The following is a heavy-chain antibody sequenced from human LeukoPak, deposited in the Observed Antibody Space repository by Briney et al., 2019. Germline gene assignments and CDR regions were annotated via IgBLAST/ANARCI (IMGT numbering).Heavy chain of an antibody. CDR1: GGSISSYY. CDR2: IYYSGST. J-gene: IGHJ4*02. Sequence: SETLSLTCTVSGGSISSYYWSWIRQPPGKGLEYIGYIYYSGSTNYNPSLKSRLTISVDTSKNQFSLKLSSVTAADTAVYYCARGMVRGITFDYWGQGTLVTVSS. CDR3: ARGMVRGITFDY. D-gene: IGHD3-10*01. V-gene: IGHV4-59*12.